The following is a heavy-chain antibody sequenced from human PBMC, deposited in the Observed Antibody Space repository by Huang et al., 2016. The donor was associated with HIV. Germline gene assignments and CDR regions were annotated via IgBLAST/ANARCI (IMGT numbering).Heavy chain of an antibody. CDR3: ARGRFGKTYNYHMDV. Sequence: QAQLVQSGAEVKKPGASVRVSCKASGYSLPAYDINWVRQATGQGLEWRGYVNPKNGNTGSEHKFRGRVTFTRRTAISTVDMDLSRLTSDDTAVYYCARGRFGKTYNYHMDVWGKGTTVIVS. D-gene: IGHD3-10*01. V-gene: IGHV1-8*03. CDR2: VNPKNGNT. J-gene: IGHJ6*03. CDR1: GYSLPAYD.